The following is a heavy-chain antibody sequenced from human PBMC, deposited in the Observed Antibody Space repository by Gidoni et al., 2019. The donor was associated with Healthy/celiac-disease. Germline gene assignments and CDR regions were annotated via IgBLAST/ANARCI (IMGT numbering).Heavy chain of an antibody. J-gene: IGHJ5*02. CDR2: IYYSGST. V-gene: IGHV4-59*01. Sequence: QVQLQESGPGLVKPSETLSLTCTVSGGSISSYYWSWIRQPPGKGLEWIGYIYYSGSTNYNPSLKSRVTISVDTFKNQFSLKLSSVTAADTAVYYCARGDYDSSGYYYHWFDPWGQGTLVTVSS. CDR1: GGSISSYY. D-gene: IGHD3-22*01. CDR3: ARGDYDSSGYYYHWFDP.